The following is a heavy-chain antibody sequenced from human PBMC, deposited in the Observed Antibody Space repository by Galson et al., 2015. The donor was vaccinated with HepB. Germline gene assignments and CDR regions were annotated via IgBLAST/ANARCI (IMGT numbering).Heavy chain of an antibody. Sequence: SLRLSCAASGFTFSTHAMHWVRQAPGRGLEWVAFIWSDGSNKYYADSVKGRFTISKDNSKNTLYLQMNSPRAEDTALYYCASDPPSSGYAFYTWGQGTMVTVSS. CDR2: IWSDGSNK. D-gene: IGHD1-14*01. J-gene: IGHJ3*02. CDR1: GFTFSTHA. CDR3: ASDPPSSGYAFYT. V-gene: IGHV3-33*01.